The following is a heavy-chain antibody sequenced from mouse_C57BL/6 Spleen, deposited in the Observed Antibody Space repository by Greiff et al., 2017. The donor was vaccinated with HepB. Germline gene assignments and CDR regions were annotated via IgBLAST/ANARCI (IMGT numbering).Heavy chain of an antibody. J-gene: IGHJ2*01. Sequence: VQVVESGAELVRPGASVKLSCKASGYTFTDYYINWVKQRPGQGLEWIARIYPGSGNTYYNEKFKGKATLTAEKSSSTAYMQLSSLTSEDSAVYFCARGRGTTVGDYWGQGTTLTVSS. CDR2: IYPGSGNT. D-gene: IGHD1-1*01. V-gene: IGHV1-76*01. CDR1: GYTFTDYY. CDR3: ARGRGTTVGDY.